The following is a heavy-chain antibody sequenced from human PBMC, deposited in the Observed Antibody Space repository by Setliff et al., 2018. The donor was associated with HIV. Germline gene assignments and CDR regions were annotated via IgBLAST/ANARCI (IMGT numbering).Heavy chain of an antibody. CDR3: ARDLEGYCSSPSCYPGDL. J-gene: IGHJ2*01. D-gene: IGHD2-2*01. CDR1: GYTFTGYY. CDR2: INPNTGDS. V-gene: IGHV1-2*02. Sequence: VKVSCKASGYTFTGYYIHWVRQAPGQGLEWLGGINPNTGDSNYAQNFQGRVTMTRDTSINTTYMELSSLRSDDTAVYYCARDLEGYCSSPSCYPGDLWGRGTLVTVSS.